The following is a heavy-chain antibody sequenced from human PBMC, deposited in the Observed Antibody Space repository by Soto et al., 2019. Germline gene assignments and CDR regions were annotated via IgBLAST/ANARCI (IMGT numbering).Heavy chain of an antibody. CDR1: GGSISRYY. CDR3: ARSYDSSGYYYYGMDV. Sequence: QVQLQESGPGLVKPSETLSLTCTVSGGSISRYYWSWIRQPPGKGLEWIGYIYYIGSTNYNPSLKSRVTISVDTSKNQFSLKLNSVTAADTAVYYCARSYDSSGYYYYGMDVWGQGTTVTVSS. CDR2: IYYIGST. J-gene: IGHJ6*02. D-gene: IGHD3-22*01. V-gene: IGHV4-59*08.